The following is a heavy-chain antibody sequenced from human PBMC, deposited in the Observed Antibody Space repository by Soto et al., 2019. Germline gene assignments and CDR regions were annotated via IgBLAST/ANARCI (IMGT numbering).Heavy chain of an antibody. Sequence: VQLVESGGGLVQPGGSLRLSCAASGFTFSSYSMNWVRQAPGKGLEWASYISSSSSTIYYADSVKCRFTISRDNSKISLYVQMNSLRDEDMAVYYCARDNPSSRAYHFDYWGQGTLVTVSS. J-gene: IGHJ4*02. CDR1: GFTFSSYS. V-gene: IGHV3-48*02. CDR2: ISSSSSTI. D-gene: IGHD2-2*01. CDR3: ARDNPSSRAYHFDY.